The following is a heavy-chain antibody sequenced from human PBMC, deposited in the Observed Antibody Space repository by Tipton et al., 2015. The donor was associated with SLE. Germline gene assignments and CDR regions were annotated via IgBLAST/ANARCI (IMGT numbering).Heavy chain of an antibody. CDR1: GYSFSGFY. J-gene: IGHJ4*02. Sequence: QVQLVQSGAEVKKPGASVKVSCKASGYSFSGFYMQWVRQAPGQGLEWMGWINPNSGGTNYAQKFLGRVTMTRDTSISTAYMELSSLRSEDTAVYYCARGSYYGSGSYGGDYWGQGTLVTVSS. CDR3: ARGSYYGSGSYGGDY. V-gene: IGHV1-2*02. CDR2: INPNSGGT. D-gene: IGHD3-10*01.